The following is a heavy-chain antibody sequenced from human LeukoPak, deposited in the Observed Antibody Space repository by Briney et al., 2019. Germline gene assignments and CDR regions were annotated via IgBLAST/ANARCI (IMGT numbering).Heavy chain of an antibody. CDR2: IKQDGSEK. Sequence: GGSLRISCAASGFTFTSYWMSWVRQAPGKGREWVANIKQDGSEKYYVDSVKGRFTISRDNAKNSLYLQMNSLRAEDTAVYYCARGLYSSGWYEGSFDYWGQGTLVTVSS. V-gene: IGHV3-7*01. J-gene: IGHJ4*02. D-gene: IGHD6-19*01. CDR3: ARGLYSSGWYEGSFDY. CDR1: GFTFTSYW.